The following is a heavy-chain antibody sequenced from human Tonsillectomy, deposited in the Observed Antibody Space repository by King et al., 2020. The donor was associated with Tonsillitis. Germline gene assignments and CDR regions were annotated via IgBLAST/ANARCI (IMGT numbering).Heavy chain of an antibody. Sequence: QLVQSGGGLVKPGGSLRLSCVASGLTFSNAWMNWVRQAPGKGLEWVGRIKSKINGGKTDYAAPGKGRFTISRDDSKSTLYLDLNSLKTDATAVYFSTEDITWSGGSCAAYWGQGALVTVSS. CDR1: GLTFSNAW. CDR2: IKSKINGGKT. V-gene: IGHV3-15*01. J-gene: IGHJ4*02. D-gene: IGHD2-15*01. CDR3: TEDITWSGGSCAAY.